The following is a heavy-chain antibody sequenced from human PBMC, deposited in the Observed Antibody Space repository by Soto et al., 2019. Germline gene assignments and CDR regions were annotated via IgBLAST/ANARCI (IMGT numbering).Heavy chain of an antibody. Sequence: QLQLQESGPGLVKSSETLSLTCTVSGGSISKSNYFWGWIRQAPGKGLEWIASILYSGTTSYNSSLKSRVAISVDKSKNQFSLELNSVTAADTAVYYCARLGWGNGDSDYWGQGTLVTVSS. D-gene: IGHD2-21*01. CDR3: ARLGWGNGDSDY. J-gene: IGHJ4*02. CDR2: ILYSGTT. CDR1: GGSISKSNYF. V-gene: IGHV4-39*01.